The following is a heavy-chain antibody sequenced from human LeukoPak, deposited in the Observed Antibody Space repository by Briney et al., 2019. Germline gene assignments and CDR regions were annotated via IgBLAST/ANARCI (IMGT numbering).Heavy chain of an antibody. D-gene: IGHD6-19*01. J-gene: IGHJ5*02. V-gene: IGHV4-59*01. CDR3: ARGMIGAVAGTWWFDP. CDR2: IYYSGST. Sequence: SETLSLTCTVSGGSISSYYWSWIRQPPGKGLEWIGYIYYSGSTNYNPSLKSRVTLSVDTSKNQFSLKLSSVTAADTAVYYCARGMIGAVAGTWWFDPWGQGTLVTVSS. CDR1: GGSISSYY.